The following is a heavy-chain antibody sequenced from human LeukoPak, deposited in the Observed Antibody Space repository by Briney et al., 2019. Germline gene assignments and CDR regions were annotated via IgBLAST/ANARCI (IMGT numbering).Heavy chain of an antibody. CDR2: VYPGDSDSDT. D-gene: IGHD3-10*01. CDR3: ARRDYYGSGSYWGAFDY. Sequence: GESLKISCKGSGYSFTSYWIGWVRQMPGKGLEWMGVVYPGDSDSDTKYSPSFQGQVTISADKSISTAYLQWSSLKASDTAIYYCARRDYYGSGSYWGAFDYWGHGTLVTVSS. CDR1: GYSFTSYW. J-gene: IGHJ4*01. V-gene: IGHV5-51*01.